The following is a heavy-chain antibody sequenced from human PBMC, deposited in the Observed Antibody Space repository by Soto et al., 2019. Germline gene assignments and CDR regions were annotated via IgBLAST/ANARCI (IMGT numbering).Heavy chain of an antibody. J-gene: IGHJ6*02. CDR1: GGSFSGYY. CDR2: INHSGST. Sequence: PSETLSLTCAVYGGSFSGYYWSWIRQPPGKGLEWIGEINHSGSTNYNPSLKSRVTISVDTSKNQFSLKLSSVTAADTAVYYCARGDMVRGAEYGMDVWGQGTTVTVSS. V-gene: IGHV4-34*01. D-gene: IGHD3-10*01. CDR3: ARGDMVRGAEYGMDV.